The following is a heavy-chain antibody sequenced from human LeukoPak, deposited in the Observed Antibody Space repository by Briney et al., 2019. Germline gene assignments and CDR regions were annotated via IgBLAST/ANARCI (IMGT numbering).Heavy chain of an antibody. Sequence: GGSLRLSCAASGFTFSSYWMSWVRQAPGKGLEWVANIKQDGSEKYYVDSVKGRFTISRDNDKNSLYLQMNSLRAEDTAVYYCARTIRRITMVRGVIPSVYMDVWGQGTTVTVSS. D-gene: IGHD3-10*01. CDR3: ARTIRRITMVRGVIPSVYMDV. J-gene: IGHJ6*02. V-gene: IGHV3-7*01. CDR1: GFTFSSYW. CDR2: IKQDGSEK.